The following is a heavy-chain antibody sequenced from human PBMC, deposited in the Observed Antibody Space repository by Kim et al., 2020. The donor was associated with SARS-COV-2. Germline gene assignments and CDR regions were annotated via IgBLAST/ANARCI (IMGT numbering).Heavy chain of an antibody. D-gene: IGHD3-22*01. V-gene: IGHV3-11*01. CDR3: ARDEIDSSGYWDL. J-gene: IGHJ3*01. Sequence: ADSVKGRYTISRDNAKNSLYLQMNSLRAEDTAVYYCARDEIDSSGYWDLWGQGTMVTVSS.